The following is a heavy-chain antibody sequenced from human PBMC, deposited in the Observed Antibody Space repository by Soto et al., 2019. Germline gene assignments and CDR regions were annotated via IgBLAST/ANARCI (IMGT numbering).Heavy chain of an antibody. CDR1: GGSISSYY. Sequence: SETLSLTCTVSGGSISSYYWSWIRQPAGKGLEWIGRIYTSGSTNYNPSLKSRVTMSVDTSKNQFSLKLSSVTAADTAVYYCARGPWRESSGYYGIDYWGQGTLVTVSS. CDR2: IYTSGST. D-gene: IGHD3-22*01. CDR3: ARGPWRESSGYYGIDY. J-gene: IGHJ4*02. V-gene: IGHV4-4*07.